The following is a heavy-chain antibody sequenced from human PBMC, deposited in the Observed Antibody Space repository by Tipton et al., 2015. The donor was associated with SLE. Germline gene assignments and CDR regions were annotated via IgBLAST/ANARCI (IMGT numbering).Heavy chain of an antibody. V-gene: IGHV3-74*01. CDR1: GFTFRNVW. J-gene: IGHJ3*02. CDR2: INSDGSRI. D-gene: IGHD2-2*01. Sequence: GSLRLSCAASGFTFRNVWMSWVRQGPGKGLVWVSRINSDGSRISYADSVKGRFSISRDNAKNTLYMQMNSLRAEDTAVYYCARDLQVGAFDIWGQGTMVTVSS. CDR3: ARDLQVGAFDI.